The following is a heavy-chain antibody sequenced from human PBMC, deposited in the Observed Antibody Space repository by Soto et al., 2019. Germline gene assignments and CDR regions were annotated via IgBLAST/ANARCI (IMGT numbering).Heavy chain of an antibody. D-gene: IGHD1-7*01. CDR2: IKQDGSEK. CDR3: ARGLELGNWFDP. CDR1: GFTFSSYW. Sequence: EVQLVESGGGLVQPGGSLRLSCAASGFTFSSYWMSWVRQDPGKGLEWVANIKQDGSEKYYVDSVKGRFTISRDNAKISLSLQMNSLRAEDTAVYYCARGLELGNWFDPWGQGTLVTVSS. V-gene: IGHV3-7*04. J-gene: IGHJ5*02.